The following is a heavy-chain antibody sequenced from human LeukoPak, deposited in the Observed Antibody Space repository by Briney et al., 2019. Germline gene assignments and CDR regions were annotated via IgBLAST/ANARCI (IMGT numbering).Heavy chain of an antibody. CDR1: GGTFSSYT. Sequence: SVKVSCKASGGTFSSYTISWVRQAPGQGLEWMGRIIPILGIANYAQKFQGRVTITADKSTSTAYMELSSLRSEDTAVYYCARDPFGYSYGQRTNCFDYWGQGTLVTVSS. CDR2: IIPILGIA. J-gene: IGHJ4*02. D-gene: IGHD5-18*01. CDR3: ARDPFGYSYGQRTNCFDY. V-gene: IGHV1-69*04.